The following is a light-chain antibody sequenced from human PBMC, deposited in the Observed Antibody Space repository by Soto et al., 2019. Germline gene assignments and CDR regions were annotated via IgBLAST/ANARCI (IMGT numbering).Light chain of an antibody. CDR3: QQYGSSPPLT. Sequence: EIVLTQSPGTLSLSPGERATLSCRASQSVSSSYLACYQQKPGQAPRLLIYGASSRATGTPDRFSGSGSGTDFTLTISRLEPEDFAVYYCQQYGSSPPLTFGGGTKVEIK. J-gene: IGKJ4*01. V-gene: IGKV3-20*01. CDR2: GAS. CDR1: QSVSSSY.